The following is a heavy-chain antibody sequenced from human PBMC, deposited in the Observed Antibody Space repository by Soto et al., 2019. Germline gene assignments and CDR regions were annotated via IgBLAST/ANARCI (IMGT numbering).Heavy chain of an antibody. CDR2: INPSGGST. D-gene: IGHD3-10*01. V-gene: IGHV1-46*01. CDR1: GYTFTSYY. CDR3: ARDLGLTMVRGVVHRGGYGMDV. J-gene: IGHJ6*02. Sequence: ASVKVSCKASGYTFTSYYMHWVRQAPGQGLEWMGIINPSGGSTSYAQKFQGRVTMTRDTSTSTVCMELSSLRSEDTAVYYCARDLGLTMVRGVVHRGGYGMDVWGQGTTVTVSS.